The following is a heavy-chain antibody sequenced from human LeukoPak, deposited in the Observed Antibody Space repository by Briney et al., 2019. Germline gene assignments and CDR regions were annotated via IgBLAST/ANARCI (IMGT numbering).Heavy chain of an antibody. CDR3: ARVIRGGIMIRGIIDWFDP. CDR2: IYYSGST. V-gene: IGHV4-59*08. Sequence: SETLSLTCTVSGCSISSYYWSWIRQPPGKGLEWIGYIYYSGSTYYNPSLRSRVTISVDTSKNQFSLKLSSVTAADTAMYYCARVIRGGIMIRGIIDWFDPWGQGTLVTVSS. D-gene: IGHD3-10*01. CDR1: GCSISSYY. J-gene: IGHJ5*02.